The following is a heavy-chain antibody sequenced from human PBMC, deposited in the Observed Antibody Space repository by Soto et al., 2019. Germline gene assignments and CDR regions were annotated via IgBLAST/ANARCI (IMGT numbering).Heavy chain of an antibody. CDR3: ARYDYDNNIYSIDY. D-gene: IGHD3-22*01. CDR2: INAGNGNT. Sequence: GASVKVSCKTSGYTLTSYAMHWVRQATGQRLEWMGWINAGNGNTKYSQKFQGRVTITRDTSASTAYMELSSLRSEDTAVYYCARYDYDNNIYSIDYWGQGALVTVSS. V-gene: IGHV1-3*01. J-gene: IGHJ4*02. CDR1: GYTLTSYA.